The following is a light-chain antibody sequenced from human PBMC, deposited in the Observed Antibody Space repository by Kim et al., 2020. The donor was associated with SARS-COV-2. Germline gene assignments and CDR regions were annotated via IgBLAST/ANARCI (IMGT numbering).Light chain of an antibody. Sequence: DIQMTQSPSSLSASVGDRVTITCRASQDISTYLAWFQQKPGKAPKSLIFGASSLQTGVPSKFSGGASGTNFTLTITNLQPEDSATYYCQQYHAYPLTFGGGTQVEI. J-gene: IGKJ4*01. CDR3: QQYHAYPLT. CDR1: QDISTY. CDR2: GAS. V-gene: IGKV1-16*02.